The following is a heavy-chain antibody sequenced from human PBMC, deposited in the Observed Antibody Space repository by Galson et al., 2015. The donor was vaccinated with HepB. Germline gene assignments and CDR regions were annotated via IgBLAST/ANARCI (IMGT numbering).Heavy chain of an antibody. Sequence: SVKVSCKVSGYTLTELSMHWVRQAPGKGLEWMGGFDPEDGETIYAQKFQGRVTMTEDTSTDTAYMELSSLRSEDMAVYYCATDAGGRGCYYYGMDVWGQGTTVTVSS. CDR3: ATDAGGRGCYYYGMDV. J-gene: IGHJ6*02. CDR1: GYTLTELS. D-gene: IGHD3-10*01. CDR2: FDPEDGET. V-gene: IGHV1-24*01.